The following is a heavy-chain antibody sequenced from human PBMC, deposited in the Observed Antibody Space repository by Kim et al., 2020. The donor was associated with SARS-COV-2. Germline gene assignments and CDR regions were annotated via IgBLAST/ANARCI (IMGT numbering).Heavy chain of an antibody. CDR1: GFTFSRCS. CDR2: ISSSNSAI. CDR3: ARDPYYYDSSGYYGSKYYFDY. J-gene: IGHJ4*02. D-gene: IGHD3-22*01. V-gene: IGHV3-48*02. Sequence: GGSLRLSCAASGFTFSRCSMSWVRQAPEKGLEWVSYISSSNSAIFYADSVKGRFTISRDNAKNSVYLQMNNLRDEDTAVYYCARDPYYYDSSGYYGSKYYFDYWGQGTLVTVSS.